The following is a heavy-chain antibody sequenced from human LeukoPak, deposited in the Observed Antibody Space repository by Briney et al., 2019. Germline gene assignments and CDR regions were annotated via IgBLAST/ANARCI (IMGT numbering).Heavy chain of an antibody. CDR2: IIPIFGTA. J-gene: IGHJ5*02. Sequence: ASVTVSCKASGGTFSSYALSCVRQAPGQGLEWMGGIIPIFGTANYAQKFQGRVTITADKSTSTAYMELSSLRSEDTAVYYCAREGDTAMSYNWFDPWGQGTLVTVSS. CDR1: GGTFSSYA. D-gene: IGHD5-18*01. V-gene: IGHV1-69*06. CDR3: AREGDTAMSYNWFDP.